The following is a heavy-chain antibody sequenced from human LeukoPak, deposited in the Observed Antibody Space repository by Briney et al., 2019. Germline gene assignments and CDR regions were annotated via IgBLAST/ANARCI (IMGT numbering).Heavy chain of an antibody. J-gene: IGHJ4*02. V-gene: IGHV3-30-3*01. CDR1: GFTFSEHA. Sequence: PGRSLRLSCVASGFTFSEHAMHWVRQAPGKGLAGLGVISYAGNYKHYADSVKGRFTVSRDNSKNTVYLHMNSLKPEDTAVYYCARDLGSYGWGNHFYYWGQGTLVTVSS. CDR2: ISYAGNYK. D-gene: IGHD3-16*01. CDR3: ARDLGSYGWGNHFYY.